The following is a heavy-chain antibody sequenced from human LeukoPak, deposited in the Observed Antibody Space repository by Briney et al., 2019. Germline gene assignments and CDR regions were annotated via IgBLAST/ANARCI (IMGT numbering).Heavy chain of an antibody. D-gene: IGHD3-10*01. V-gene: IGHV3-23*01. CDR2: ISGGGGTT. J-gene: IGHJ4*02. CDR3: ARETLRYDSGSGSATLDY. Sequence: GGSLRLSCAASGFTFSSYAMNWVRQAPGRGLECVSSISGGGGTTYYADSVKGRFTISKDNSKNTLYLQMNSLRAEDTAVYYCARETLRYDSGSGSATLDYWGQGTLVTVSS. CDR1: GFTFSSYA.